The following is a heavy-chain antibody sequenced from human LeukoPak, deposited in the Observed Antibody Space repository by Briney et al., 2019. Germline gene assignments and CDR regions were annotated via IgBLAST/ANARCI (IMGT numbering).Heavy chain of an antibody. J-gene: IGHJ4*02. D-gene: IGHD6-13*01. CDR2: ISGSGGST. CDR3: AKDHSSSWFYYFDY. V-gene: IGHV3-23*01. Sequence: PGGSLRLSCAASGFTFSSYAMSWVRQAPGQGLEWVSAISGSGGSTYYADSVKGRFTISRDNSKNTLYLQMNSLRAEDTAVYYCAKDHSSSWFYYFDYWGQGTLVTVSS. CDR1: GFTFSSYA.